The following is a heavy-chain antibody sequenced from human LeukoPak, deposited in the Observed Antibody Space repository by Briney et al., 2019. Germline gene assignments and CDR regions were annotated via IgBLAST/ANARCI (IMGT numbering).Heavy chain of an antibody. CDR1: GFTFSDSY. CDR3: ARGKYSFDY. V-gene: IGHV3-11*01. J-gene: IGHJ4*02. CDR2: ISSSGSTI. Sequence: GGSLRLSCAASGFTFSDSYMSWIRQAPGKGLEYISYISSSGSTIYYADSVKGRFTLSRDNAKNSLSLEMNSLRAEDTAVYYCARGKYSFDYWGQGTLVSVSS.